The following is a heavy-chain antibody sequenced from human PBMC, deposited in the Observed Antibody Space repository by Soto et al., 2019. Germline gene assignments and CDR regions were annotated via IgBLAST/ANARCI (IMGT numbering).Heavy chain of an antibody. D-gene: IGHD1-1*01. V-gene: IGHV3-23*01. CDR3: AKGRGQNWNFDY. CDR2: ISGSGGTA. Sequence: EVQLLESGEGSVQPGGSLRLSCAASGFTFSSYAMHWVRRPPGKGLEWVSSISGSGGTAYYADSVKGRFSISRDSLVNTLYLQMNSLRAEDTAVYYCAKGRGQNWNFDYWSQGTLVTVSP. J-gene: IGHJ4*02. CDR1: GFTFSSYA.